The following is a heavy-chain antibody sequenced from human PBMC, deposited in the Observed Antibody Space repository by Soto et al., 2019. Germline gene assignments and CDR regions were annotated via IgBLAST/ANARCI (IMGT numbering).Heavy chain of an antibody. J-gene: IGHJ5*02. CDR3: AHKPLQLGIGGWFDP. D-gene: IGHD1-1*01. CDR1: GFSLSTSGVG. V-gene: IGHV2-5*02. Sequence: QITLKESGPTLVKPTQTLTLTCTFSGFSLSTSGVGVGWIRQPPGKALEWLALIYWDDDKRYSPSLKSRLTITKTPSKNQVVLTMTNMDPVDTATHYCAHKPLQLGIGGWFDPWGQGTLVTVSS. CDR2: IYWDDDK.